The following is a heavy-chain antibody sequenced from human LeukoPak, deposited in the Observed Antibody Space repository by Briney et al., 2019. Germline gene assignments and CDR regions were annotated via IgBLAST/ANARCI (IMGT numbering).Heavy chain of an antibody. CDR2: IYYSGST. J-gene: IGHJ6*03. Sequence: PSETLSLTCTVSGGSISRYYWSWIRQPPGKGLEWIGYIYYSGSTNYNPSLKSRVTISVDTSKNQFSLKLSSATAADTAVYYCARDPWSYYYMDVWGKGTTVTVSS. V-gene: IGHV4-59*01. CDR1: GGSISRYY. CDR3: ARDPWSYYYMDV. D-gene: IGHD2-8*01.